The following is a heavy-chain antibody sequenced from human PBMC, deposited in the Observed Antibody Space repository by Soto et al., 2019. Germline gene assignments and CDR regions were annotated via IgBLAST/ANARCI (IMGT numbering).Heavy chain of an antibody. D-gene: IGHD3-3*01. J-gene: IGHJ6*02. Sequence: QVQLVQSGAEVKKPGASVKVSCKASGYTFTSYDINWVRQATGQGLEWMGWMNPNSGNTGYAQKFQGRVTMTRNTSKSTAYMELSSLRSEDTAVYYCAREGFLEWLLEYYYGMDVWGQGTTVTVSS. CDR2: MNPNSGNT. CDR3: AREGFLEWLLEYYYGMDV. CDR1: GYTFTSYD. V-gene: IGHV1-8*01.